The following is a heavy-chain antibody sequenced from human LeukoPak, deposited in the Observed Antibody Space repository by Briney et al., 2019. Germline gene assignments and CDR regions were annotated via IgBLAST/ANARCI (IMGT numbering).Heavy chain of an antibody. J-gene: IGHJ2*01. CDR3: AREGARIAVAGYFDL. CDR1: GFTFSSYW. D-gene: IGHD6-19*01. CDR2: IKQDGSEK. V-gene: IGHV3-7*01. Sequence: GGSLRLSCAASGFTFSSYWMSWVRQAPGKGLEWVANIKQDGSEKYYVDSVKGRFTISRDNAKNSLYLQMNSLRAEDTAVYYCAREGARIAVAGYFDLWGRGTLVTVSS.